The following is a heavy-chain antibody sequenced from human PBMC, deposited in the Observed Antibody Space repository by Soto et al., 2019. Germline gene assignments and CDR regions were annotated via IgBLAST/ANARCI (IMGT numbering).Heavy chain of an antibody. J-gene: IGHJ4*02. CDR2: ISYDGSNK. CDR3: ARDIYDYYDSSGAIDY. Sequence: QVQLVESGGGVVQPGRSLRLSCAASGFTFSSYAMHWVRQAPGKGLEWVAVISYDGSNKYYADSVKGRFTISRDNXKXXLYLQMNSLRAEDTAVYYCARDIYDYYDSSGAIDYWGQGTLVTVSS. D-gene: IGHD3-22*01. CDR1: GFTFSSYA. V-gene: IGHV3-30-3*01.